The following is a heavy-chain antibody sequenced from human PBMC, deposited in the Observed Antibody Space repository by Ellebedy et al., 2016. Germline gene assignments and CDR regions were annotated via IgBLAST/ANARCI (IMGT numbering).Heavy chain of an antibody. CDR1: GGSISSYY. J-gene: IGHJ4*02. D-gene: IGHD5-18*01. Sequence: SETLSLTCTVSGGSISSYYWSWIRQPPGKGLEWIGYIYYSGSTNYNPSLKSRVTISVDTYKNQFSLKLSSVTAADTAVFYCASGFSYGLLDYWGQGTLVAVSS. CDR2: IYYSGST. V-gene: IGHV4-59*01. CDR3: ASGFSYGLLDY.